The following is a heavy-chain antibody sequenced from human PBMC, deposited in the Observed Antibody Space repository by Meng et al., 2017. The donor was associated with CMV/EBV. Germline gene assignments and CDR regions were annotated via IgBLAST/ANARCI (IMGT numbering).Heavy chain of an antibody. J-gene: IGHJ4*02. V-gene: IGHV4-39*07. CDR1: GGSISSSSYY. CDR2: IYYSGST. CDR3: ARDRNRNLDY. Sequence: SETLSLTCTVSGGSISSSSYYWGWIRQPPGKGLAWIGSIYYSGSTYYNPSLKSRVTVSVDTSKNQFSLKLSSVTAADTAMYYCARDRNRNLDYWGQGTLVTVSS.